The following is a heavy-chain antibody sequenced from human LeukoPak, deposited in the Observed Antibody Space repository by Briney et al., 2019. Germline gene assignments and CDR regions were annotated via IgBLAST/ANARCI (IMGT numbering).Heavy chain of an antibody. CDR1: GYTFSAYD. V-gene: IGHV1-8*01. J-gene: IGHJ4*02. CDR2: MNPDTGNT. D-gene: IGHD3-22*01. CDR3: ARLSDTPAYYYSSGYYHIRY. Sequence: ASVKVSCKASGYTFSAYDINWVRQGAGQGLEWIGWMNPDTGNTGCAQKFQSRVTMTRDTSKSTAYMELNSLRSEDTAVYYCARLSDTPAYYYSSGYYHIRYWGQGTLLTVSS.